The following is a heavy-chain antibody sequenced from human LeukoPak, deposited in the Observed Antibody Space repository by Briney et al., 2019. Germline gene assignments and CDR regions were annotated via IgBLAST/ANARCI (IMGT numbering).Heavy chain of an antibody. J-gene: IGHJ5*02. Sequence: GGSLRLSCAASGFTFSSYSMNWVRQAPGKGLEWVSSISSSSSYIYYADSVKGRFTISRDNAKSSLYLQMNSLRAEDTAVYYCARDSHIVVVPAAVQGWFDPWGQGTLVTVSS. CDR2: ISSSSSYI. CDR3: ARDSHIVVVPAAVQGWFDP. CDR1: GFTFSSYS. V-gene: IGHV3-21*01. D-gene: IGHD2-2*01.